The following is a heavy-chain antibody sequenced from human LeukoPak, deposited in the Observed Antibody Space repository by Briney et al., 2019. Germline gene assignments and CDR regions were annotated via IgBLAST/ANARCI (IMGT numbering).Heavy chain of an antibody. CDR1: GGSFSGYY. Sequence: SKTLSLTCAVYGGSFSGYYWSWIRQPPGKGLEWIGSIYYSGSTYYNPSLKSRVTISLDTSKNQFSLKLSSMSAADTAVYYCASFIEYTSSDAFDIWGQGTMVTVSS. V-gene: IGHV4-34*01. D-gene: IGHD6-6*01. J-gene: IGHJ3*02. CDR2: IYYSGST. CDR3: ASFIEYTSSDAFDI.